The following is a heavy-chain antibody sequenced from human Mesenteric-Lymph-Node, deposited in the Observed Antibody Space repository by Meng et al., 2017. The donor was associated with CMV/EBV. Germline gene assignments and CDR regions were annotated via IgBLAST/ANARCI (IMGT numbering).Heavy chain of an antibody. CDR1: GGSFSAYY. J-gene: IGHJ4*02. V-gene: IGHV4-34*01. D-gene: IGHD1-20*01. CDR2: INHSGST. CDR3: ARDNGRRFYDWNDRGNFDL. Sequence: SDTLSLTCSFYGGSFSAYYWSWIRQPPGKGLEWIGEINHSGSTYYNPSLKSRVTISIDTSKNQFSLKLSSVTAADTAVFYCARDNGRRFYDWNDRGNFDLWGQGTLVTVSS.